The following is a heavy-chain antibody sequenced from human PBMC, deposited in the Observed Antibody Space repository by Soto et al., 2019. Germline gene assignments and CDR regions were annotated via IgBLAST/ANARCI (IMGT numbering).Heavy chain of an antibody. D-gene: IGHD6-6*01. CDR2: ISSSRSYI. J-gene: IGHJ4*02. Sequence: GGSLRLSCAASGFTFSSYSMNWVRQAPGKGLEWVSAISSSRSYIYYANSVKGRFTISRDNAKNSLYLQMNSLRAEDMAVSSCARDTNTEYSSSSDYWGQGTLVTVSS. V-gene: IGHV3-21*01. CDR3: ARDTNTEYSSSSDY. CDR1: GFTFSSYS.